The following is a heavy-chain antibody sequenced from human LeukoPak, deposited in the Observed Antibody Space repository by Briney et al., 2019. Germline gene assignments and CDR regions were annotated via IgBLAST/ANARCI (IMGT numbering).Heavy chain of an antibody. Sequence: TGGSLRLSCAASGFTFSSYGMSWVRQAPGKGLEWVSAISGSGGSTYYADSVKGRFTISRDNSKNTLYLQMNSLRAEDTAVYYCAKVEWELLLPDYWGQGTLVTVSS. J-gene: IGHJ4*02. CDR3: AKVEWELLLPDY. CDR2: ISGSGGST. CDR1: GFTFSSYG. V-gene: IGHV3-23*01. D-gene: IGHD1-26*01.